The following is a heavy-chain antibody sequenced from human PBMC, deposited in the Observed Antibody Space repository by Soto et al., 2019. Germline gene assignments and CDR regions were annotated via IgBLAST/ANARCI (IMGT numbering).Heavy chain of an antibody. V-gene: IGHV3-23*01. D-gene: IGHD6-25*01. CDR2: ISDSGGGT. J-gene: IGHJ4*02. CDR1: GFTFSSYA. CDR3: EKVEGGGGFFDY. Sequence: EVQLLESGGGLVQPGGSLRLSCAASGFTFSSYAMSGVRQAPGKGLEWVSGISDSGGGTYYADSVKGRFTIFRDNFKNTLYLEMNSLRADDTALYYCEKVEGGGGFFDYWGQGTLVTVSS.